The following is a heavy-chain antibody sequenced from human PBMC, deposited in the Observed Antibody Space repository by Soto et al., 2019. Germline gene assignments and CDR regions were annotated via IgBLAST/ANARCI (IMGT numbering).Heavy chain of an antibody. V-gene: IGHV4-4*02. CDR1: GGSISSSNW. CDR3: ARESGTDPYFDY. J-gene: IGHJ4*02. Sequence: QVQLQESGPGLVKPSGTLSLTCAVSGGSISSSNWWSWVRQPPGKGLERIGENNHSGSTNYNPSLKSRATISVDKSKNQFSLKLSSVTAADTAVYYCARESGTDPYFDYWGQGTLVTVSS. CDR2: NNHSGST.